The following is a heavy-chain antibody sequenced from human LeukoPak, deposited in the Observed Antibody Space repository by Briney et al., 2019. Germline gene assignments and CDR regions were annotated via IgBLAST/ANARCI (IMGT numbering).Heavy chain of an antibody. V-gene: IGHV3-64*04. D-gene: IGHD3-10*01. CDR3: AKDSYYGSGSYFYFDY. CDR2: ITSNGGST. CDR1: GFTFSDYG. J-gene: IGHJ4*02. Sequence: GGSLRLSCSVSGFTFSDYGMHWVRQAPGKGLEYISAITSNGGSTYHADSVKGRFTISRDNSKDTLYLQMNSLRPEDTAVYYCAKDSYYGSGSYFYFDYWGQGTLVTVSS.